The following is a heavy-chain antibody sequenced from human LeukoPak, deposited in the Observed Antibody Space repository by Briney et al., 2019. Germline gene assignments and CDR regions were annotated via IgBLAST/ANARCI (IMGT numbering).Heavy chain of an antibody. CDR2: ISGGGTTT. Sequence: GGSLRPSCAASGLTFSNYAMTWVRQAPGKGLEWVGGISGGGTTTYYADSVRGRFTTSRDNSKNTLYLQMNSLRAEDTAVYFCGIVVVRPASFDYWGQGTLVTVSS. J-gene: IGHJ4*02. CDR3: GIVVVRPASFDY. V-gene: IGHV3-23*01. D-gene: IGHD2-21*01. CDR1: GLTFSNYA.